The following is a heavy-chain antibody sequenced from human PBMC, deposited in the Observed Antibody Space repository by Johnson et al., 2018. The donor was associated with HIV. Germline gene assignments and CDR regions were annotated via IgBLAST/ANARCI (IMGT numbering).Heavy chain of an antibody. CDR1: GFTFSSYA. V-gene: IGHV3-30*14. CDR3: ARRIVFCGGDCYSDGVDI. J-gene: IGHJ3*02. Sequence: QVQLVESGGGVVQPGRSLRLSCAASGFTFSSYAMHWVRQAPGKGLEWVAVISYDGSNKYYADSVKGRFTISRDNSKNTLYLQMNSLRVEDTAMYFCARRIVFCGGDCYSDGVDIWGQGTMVTVSS. CDR2: ISYDGSNK. D-gene: IGHD2-21*02.